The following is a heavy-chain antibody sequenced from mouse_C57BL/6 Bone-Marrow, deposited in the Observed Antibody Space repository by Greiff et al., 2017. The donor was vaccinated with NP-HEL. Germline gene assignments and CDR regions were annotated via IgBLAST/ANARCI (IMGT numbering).Heavy chain of an antibody. CDR3: ARFISDY. CDR2: ISGGGGNT. Sequence: EVQLQQSGGGLVKPGGSLKLSCAASGFTFSSYTMSWVRQTPEKRLEWVATISGGGGNTYYPDSVKGRFTISRDNAKNTLYLQMSSLRSEDTALYYCARFISDYWGQGTTLTVSS. V-gene: IGHV5-9*01. D-gene: IGHD1-1*01. CDR1: GFTFSSYT. J-gene: IGHJ2*01.